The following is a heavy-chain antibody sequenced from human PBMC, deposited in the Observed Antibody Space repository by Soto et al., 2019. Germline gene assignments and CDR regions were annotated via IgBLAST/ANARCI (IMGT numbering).Heavy chain of an antibody. Sequence: QVQLQESGPGLVKPSQTLSLTCTVSGGSISSGDYYWSWIRQHPGQGLEWIGYIYYSGSTYYNPSLKSRVTLSVDASKNQCSLKLSSVTAADTAVYYCARWWSGSRQGFDPWGQGTLVTVSS. CDR3: ARWWSGSRQGFDP. J-gene: IGHJ5*02. CDR1: GGSISSGDYY. D-gene: IGHD3-3*01. V-gene: IGHV4-31*03. CDR2: IYYSGST.